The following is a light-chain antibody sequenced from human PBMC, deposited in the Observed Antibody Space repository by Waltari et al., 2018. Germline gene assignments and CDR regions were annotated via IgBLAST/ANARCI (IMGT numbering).Light chain of an antibody. V-gene: IGLV3-1*01. CDR1: QLGATY. J-gene: IGLJ2*01. CDR3: QAWDRNYARV. Sequence: SYELTHTTSMSVAPVQTANTTCSGEQLGATYAAWYQQNAGHSPVLVIHQNTKRPSGTPERFSGSNSGNAATLTISGAQAVDEADYFCQAWDRNYARVFGGGTKLTVL. CDR2: QNT.